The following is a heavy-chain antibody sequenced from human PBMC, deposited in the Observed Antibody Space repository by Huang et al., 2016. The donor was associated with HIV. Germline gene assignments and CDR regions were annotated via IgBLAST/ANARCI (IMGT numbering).Heavy chain of an antibody. CDR2: IYHSGTN. D-gene: IGHD6-13*01. CDR1: GGSINSSSYY. J-gene: IGHJ5*02. V-gene: IGHV4-39*01. CDR3: AAHGRIVGIPAAPLRFDP. Sequence: QLQLQESGPGLVKPSETLSLTCTVSGGSINSSSYYWGWIRQPPGKGLEWIGSIYHSGTNHYNPSRKSRVTISVDTSRTQFSLKLSSVTAADTAVYYCAAHGRIVGIPAAPLRFDPWGQGTLVTVSS.